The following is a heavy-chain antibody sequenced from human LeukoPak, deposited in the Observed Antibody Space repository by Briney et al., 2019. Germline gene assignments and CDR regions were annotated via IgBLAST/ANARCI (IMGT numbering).Heavy chain of an antibody. J-gene: IGHJ4*02. CDR2: IYYSGST. CDR3: ARHGEGFYYFDY. D-gene: IGHD3-10*01. V-gene: IGHV4-39*01. CDR1: GGSTSSSSYY. Sequence: PSETLSLTCTVSGGSTSSSSYYWGWIRQPPGKGLEWIGSIYYSGSTYYNPSLKSRVTISVDTSKNQFSLKLSSVTAADTAVYYCARHGEGFYYFDYWGQGTLVTVSS.